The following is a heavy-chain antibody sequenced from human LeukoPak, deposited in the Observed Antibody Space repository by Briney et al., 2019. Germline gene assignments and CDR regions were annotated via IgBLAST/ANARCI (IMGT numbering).Heavy chain of an antibody. CDR2: IIPILGIA. J-gene: IGHJ3*02. V-gene: IGHV1-69*02. D-gene: IGHD1-14*01. Sequence: VKGSCKGFGGTFSSDTISWGGQGPGQRRGGMGKIIPILGIANYAQKFQGRVTITADKSTSTAYMELSSLRSEDTAVYYCARALGPDNDAFDIWGQGTMVTVSS. CDR3: ARALGPDNDAFDI. CDR1: GGTFSSDT.